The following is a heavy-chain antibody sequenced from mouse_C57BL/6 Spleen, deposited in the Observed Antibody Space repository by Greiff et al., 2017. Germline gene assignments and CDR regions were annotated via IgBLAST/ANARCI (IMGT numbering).Heavy chain of an antibody. Sequence: VQLKESGGGLVKPGGSLKLSCAASGFTFSDYGMHWVRQAPEKGLEWVAYISSGSSTIYYADTVKGRFTISRDNAKNTLFLQMTSLRSEDTAMYYCARLYYGSSYDNAMDYWGQGTSVTVSS. CDR1: GFTFSDYG. CDR3: ARLYYGSSYDNAMDY. CDR2: ISSGSSTI. D-gene: IGHD1-1*01. V-gene: IGHV5-17*01. J-gene: IGHJ4*01.